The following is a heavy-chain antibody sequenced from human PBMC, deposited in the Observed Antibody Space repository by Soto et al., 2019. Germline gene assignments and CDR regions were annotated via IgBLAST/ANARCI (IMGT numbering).Heavy chain of an antibody. CDR2: IIPIFGTA. Sequence: ASVKVSCKASGGTFCSYAISWVRQAPGQGLEWMGGIIPIFGTANYAQKFQGRVTITADESTSTAYMELSSLRSEDTAVYYCARGYLYCSSTSCPLLFDYWGQGTLVTVSS. CDR3: ARGYLYCSSTSCPLLFDY. CDR1: GGTFCSYA. D-gene: IGHD2-2*01. V-gene: IGHV1-69*13. J-gene: IGHJ4*02.